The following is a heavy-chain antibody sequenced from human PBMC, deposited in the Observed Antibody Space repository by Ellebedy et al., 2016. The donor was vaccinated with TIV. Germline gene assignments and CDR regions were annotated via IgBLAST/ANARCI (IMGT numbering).Heavy chain of an antibody. V-gene: IGHV1-8*01. J-gene: IGHJ5*02. Sequence: AASVKVSCKASRYTFTDYDINWVRQATGQGLDYLGWMKPGSGNTGYAQKFEGRVTMTRNTSTSTAYMELSSLRSDDTAVYYCVVGLFHPWGQGTLVSVSS. CDR2: MKPGSGNT. D-gene: IGHD3/OR15-3a*01. CDR1: RYTFTDYD. CDR3: VVGLFHP.